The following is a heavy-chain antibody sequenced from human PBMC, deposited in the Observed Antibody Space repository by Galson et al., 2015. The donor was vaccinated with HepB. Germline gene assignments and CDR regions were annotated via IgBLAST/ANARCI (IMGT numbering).Heavy chain of an antibody. CDR2: IVVGSGNT. CDR3: AAARDSGSYHYYYYYMDV. D-gene: IGHD1-26*01. J-gene: IGHJ6*03. CDR1: GFTFTSSA. V-gene: IGHV1-58*01. Sequence: SVKVSCKASGFTFTSSAVQWVRQARGQRLEWIGWIVVGSGNTNYAQKFQERVTITRDMSTSTAYMELSSLRSEDTAVYYCAAARDSGSYHYYYYYMDVWGKGTTVTVSS.